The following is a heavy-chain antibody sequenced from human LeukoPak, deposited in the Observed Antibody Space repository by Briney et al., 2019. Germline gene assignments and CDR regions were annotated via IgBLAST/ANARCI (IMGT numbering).Heavy chain of an antibody. V-gene: IGHV3-21*01. J-gene: IGHJ5*02. Sequence: PGGSLRLSXAASGFTFSSYSMNWVRQAPGKGLEWVSSISSSRSYIYYADSVKGRFTISRDNAKNSLYLQMNSLRAEDTAVYYCASGRLAARPGWFDPWGQGTLVTVSS. CDR2: ISSSRSYI. CDR1: GFTFSSYS. D-gene: IGHD6-6*01. CDR3: ASGRLAARPGWFDP.